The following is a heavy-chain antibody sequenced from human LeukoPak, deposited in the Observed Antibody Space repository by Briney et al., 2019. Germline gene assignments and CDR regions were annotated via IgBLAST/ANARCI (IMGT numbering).Heavy chain of an antibody. V-gene: IGHV3-74*01. CDR2: TNSDETST. CDR3: AKAYYDFWSGYYPLFDY. Sequence: GGSLRLSCAASGFTFSDYWMHWVRQAPGKGLVWVSGTNSDETSTIYADSVKGRFTISRDNAKNTLYLQMNSLRAEDTAVYYCAKAYYDFWSGYYPLFDYWGQGTLVTVSS. J-gene: IGHJ4*02. CDR1: GFTFSDYW. D-gene: IGHD3-3*01.